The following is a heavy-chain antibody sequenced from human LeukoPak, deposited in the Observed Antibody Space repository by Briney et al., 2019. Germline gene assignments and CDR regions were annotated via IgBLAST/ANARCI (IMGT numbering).Heavy chain of an antibody. V-gene: IGHV3-23*01. CDR1: GFTLSSYA. CDR3: AKDGTLYSSGRFDY. CDR2: ISGSGGST. J-gene: IGHJ4*02. Sequence: GASLRLSCAASGFTLSSYAMSWVRQAPGKGLGWVSAISGSGGSTYYADSVKGRFTISRDNSKNTLYLQMNSLRAEDTAVYYCAKDGTLYSSGRFDYWGQGTLVTVSS. D-gene: IGHD6-19*01.